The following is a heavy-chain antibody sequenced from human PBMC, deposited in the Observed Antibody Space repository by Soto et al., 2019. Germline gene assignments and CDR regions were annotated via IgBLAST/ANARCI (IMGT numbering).Heavy chain of an antibody. V-gene: IGHV1-3*04. CDR3: ARGGVVGASTFAFDI. CDR1: GYTFTSYA. CDR2: INTANGNT. J-gene: IGHJ3*02. D-gene: IGHD1-26*01. Sequence: VASVKVSCKASGYTFTSYAIHWVRQAPGQRLEWMGWINTANGNTAYSQKFQGRVTVTRDTSASTAYMDLGSLRSEDTAVYYCARGGVVGASTFAFDIWGQGTGVTV.